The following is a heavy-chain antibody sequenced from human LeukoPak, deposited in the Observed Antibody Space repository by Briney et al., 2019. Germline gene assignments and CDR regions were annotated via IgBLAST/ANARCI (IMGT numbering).Heavy chain of an antibody. D-gene: IGHD5-24*01. J-gene: IGHJ4*02. CDR1: GFTFSNYW. CDR3: ARDGRLDGYNGIVDN. CDR2: IKSNGGTT. Sequence: PGESLRFSCAASGFTFSNYWMHWVRQAPGKGLVWVSSIKSNGGTTSYADSVKGRFTISRDNAKNTLYLQMNSLRVEDTAVYYCARDGRLDGYNGIVDNWGQGTLVTVSS. V-gene: IGHV3-74*01.